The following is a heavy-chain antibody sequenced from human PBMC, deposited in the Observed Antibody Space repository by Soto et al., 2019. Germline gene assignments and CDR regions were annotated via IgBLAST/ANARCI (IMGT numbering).Heavy chain of an antibody. Sequence: PGGSLRLSCAASGFNFSSYGMHWVRQTPGKGLEWMAVISYDGSKIYYADSVKGRFTISRDNSKKMMNLQMNSLRAEDTAVYFCAKGIIFRFLEWFGPGYYYGMDVWGQGTPVNVFS. CDR1: GFNFSSYG. CDR2: ISYDGSKI. J-gene: IGHJ6*02. CDR3: AKGIIFRFLEWFGPGYYYGMDV. V-gene: IGHV3-30*18. D-gene: IGHD3-3*01.